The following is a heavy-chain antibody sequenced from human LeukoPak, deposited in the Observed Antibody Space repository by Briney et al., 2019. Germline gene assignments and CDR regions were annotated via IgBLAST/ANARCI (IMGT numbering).Heavy chain of an antibody. J-gene: IGHJ4*02. CDR1: GFTFGDYA. CDR3: TREEWLRLYYFDY. D-gene: IGHD5-12*01. V-gene: IGHV3-49*04. CDR2: IRSKAYGGTT. Sequence: GGSLRLSCTASGFTFGDYAMSWVRQAPGKGLEWVGFIRSKAYGGTTEYAASVKGRFTISRDDSKSIAYLQMNSLKTEDTAVYYCTREEWLRLYYFDYWGQGTLVTVSS.